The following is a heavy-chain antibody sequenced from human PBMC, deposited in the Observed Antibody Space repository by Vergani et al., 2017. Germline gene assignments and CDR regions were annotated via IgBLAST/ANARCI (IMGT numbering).Heavy chain of an antibody. V-gene: IGHV4-59*01. J-gene: IGHJ4*02. D-gene: IGHD2-2*02. CDR1: GGSLINYY. Sequence: QVQLQESGPGLVKPSETMSLTCTVSGGSLINYYWSWVRQPPGKGLEWIGYIYSSGSTTYSPSLKSRLTMSVDPSKNQFSLKLSSVTLADTAVYYCARTIGHCSNSNCYNLAYWGQGTLVTVSS. CDR3: ARTIGHCSNSNCYNLAY. CDR2: IYSSGST.